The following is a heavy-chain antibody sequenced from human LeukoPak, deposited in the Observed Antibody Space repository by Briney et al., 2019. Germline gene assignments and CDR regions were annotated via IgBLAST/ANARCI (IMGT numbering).Heavy chain of an antibody. CDR3: ARILLPTYYYDSSGYPQFDAFDI. Sequence: PSQTLSLTCTVSGGSISSGGYYWSWIRQHPGQGLEWIGYIYYSGSTYYNPSLKSRVTISVDTSKNQFSLKLSSVTAADTAVYYCARILLPTYYYDSSGYPQFDAFDIWGQGTMVTVSS. V-gene: IGHV4-31*03. CDR2: IYYSGST. D-gene: IGHD3-22*01. J-gene: IGHJ3*02. CDR1: GGSISSGGYY.